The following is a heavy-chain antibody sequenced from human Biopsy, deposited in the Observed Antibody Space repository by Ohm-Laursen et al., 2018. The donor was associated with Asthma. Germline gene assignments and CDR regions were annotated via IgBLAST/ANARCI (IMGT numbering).Heavy chain of an antibody. J-gene: IGHJ2*01. Sequence: SDTLSLTCTVSGGSISSSSYYWSWIRQPPGKGLAWVSYISYSGSTDYNPSLKSRLTISMDTSKNQFSLKLSSVTAAGTAVYYCARVPTTLRYFDLWGRGTLVTVSS. CDR2: ISYSGST. CDR3: ARVPTTLRYFDL. D-gene: IGHD2-15*01. CDR1: GGSISSSSYY. V-gene: IGHV4-61*01.